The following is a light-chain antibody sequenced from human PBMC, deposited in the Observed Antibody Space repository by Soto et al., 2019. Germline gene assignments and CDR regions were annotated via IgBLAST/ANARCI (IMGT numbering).Light chain of an antibody. CDR1: QSVSSNY. CDR2: GIS. V-gene: IGKV3D-20*02. J-gene: IGKJ4*01. CDR3: QQRSNWPLT. Sequence: EIVLTQSPGTLSLSPGERATLSCRASQSVSSNYFAWYQQRPGQAPRLLIYGISSRATGIPDRFSGSGSGTDFTLTISSLEPEDFAVYYCQQRSNWPLTFGGGTKVDIK.